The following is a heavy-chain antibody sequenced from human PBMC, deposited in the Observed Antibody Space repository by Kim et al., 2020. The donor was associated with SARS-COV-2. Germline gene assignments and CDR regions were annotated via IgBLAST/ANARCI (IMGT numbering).Heavy chain of an antibody. CDR2: ISYDGSHK. D-gene: IGHD1-26*01. CDR1: GFTFSSYG. J-gene: IGHJ4*02. V-gene: IGHV3-30*18. CDR3: AKDGGEVGALSY. Sequence: GGSLRLSCAASGFTFSSYGMHWVRQAPGKGLEWVAVISYDGSHKYYADSVKGRFTISRDNSKNTLYLQMNSLRAEDTAVYYCAKDGGEVGALSYWGQGTLVTVSS.